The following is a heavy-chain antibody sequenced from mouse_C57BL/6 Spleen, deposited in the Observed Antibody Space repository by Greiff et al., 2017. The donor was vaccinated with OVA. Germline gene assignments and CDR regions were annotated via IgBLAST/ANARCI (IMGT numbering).Heavy chain of an antibody. CDR3: TRGRTGTFAY. J-gene: IGHJ3*01. V-gene: IGHV1-15*01. D-gene: IGHD4-1*01. CDR2: IDPETGGT. CDR1: GYTFTDYE. Sequence: QVHVKQSGAELVRPGASVTLSCKASGYTFTDYEMHWVKQTPVHGLEWIGAIDPETGGTAYNQKFKGKAILTADKSSSTAYMELRSLTSEDSAVYYCTRGRTGTFAYWGQGTLVTVSA.